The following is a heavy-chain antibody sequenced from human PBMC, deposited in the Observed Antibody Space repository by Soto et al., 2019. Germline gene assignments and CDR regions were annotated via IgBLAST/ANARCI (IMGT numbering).Heavy chain of an antibody. CDR2: IIPIFGTA. CDR3: ARVRNDYGDYEVDY. Sequence: SVKVSCKASGGTFSSYAISWVRQAPGQGLEWMGGIIPIFGTANYAQKFQGRVTITADKSTSTAYMELSSLRSEDTAVYYCARVRNDYGDYEVDYWGQGTLVTVSS. CDR1: GGTFSSYA. V-gene: IGHV1-69*06. D-gene: IGHD4-17*01. J-gene: IGHJ4*02.